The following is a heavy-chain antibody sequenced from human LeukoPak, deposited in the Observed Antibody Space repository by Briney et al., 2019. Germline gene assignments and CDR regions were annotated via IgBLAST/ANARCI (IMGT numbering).Heavy chain of an antibody. D-gene: IGHD4-17*01. Sequence: PSETLSLTCAVSGGSISSGNWWSWIRQTPGKGLEWIGEIYHSGNTVYNPPLKSRVTVSVDNSKNQFSLRLTSATAADTAVYYCARNGDSSSVVDWGQGTLVTVSS. V-gene: IGHV4-4*02. CDR1: GGSISSGNW. J-gene: IGHJ1*01. CDR3: ARNGDSSSVVD. CDR2: IYHSGNT.